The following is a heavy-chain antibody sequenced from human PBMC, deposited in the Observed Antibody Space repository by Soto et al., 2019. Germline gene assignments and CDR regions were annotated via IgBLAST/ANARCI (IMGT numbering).Heavy chain of an antibody. CDR3: TRSYGYTFGGSLDS. CDR1: GDTFNSYV. Sequence: QVQLVQSGPEVKKPGSSVKVSCKASGDTFNSYVITSVPQAPGQGLEWLGGIITAVGTTSYAQNFQDRLTITADEAATTDHMELSSLTSDDTAMYYCTRSYGYTFGGSLDSWGQGTLVTVSS. CDR2: IITAVGTT. V-gene: IGHV1-69*01. J-gene: IGHJ4*02. D-gene: IGHD5-18*01.